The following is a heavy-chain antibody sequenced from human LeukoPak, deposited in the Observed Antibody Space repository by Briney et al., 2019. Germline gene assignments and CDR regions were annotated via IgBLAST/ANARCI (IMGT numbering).Heavy chain of an antibody. J-gene: IGHJ4*02. CDR2: ISWNSGSI. CDR3: AKDNGAIAVAGRFDY. CDR1: GFSFSNYW. Sequence: GGSLRLSCAASGFSFSNYWMHWVRQAPGKGLVWVSGISWNSGSIGYADSVKGRFTISRDNAKNSLYLQMNSLRVEDTALYYCAKDNGAIAVAGRFDYWGQGTLVTVSS. V-gene: IGHV3-9*01. D-gene: IGHD6-19*01.